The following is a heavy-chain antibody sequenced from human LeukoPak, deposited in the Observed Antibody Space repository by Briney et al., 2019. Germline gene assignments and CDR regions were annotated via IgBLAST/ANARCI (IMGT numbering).Heavy chain of an antibody. Sequence: SETLSLTCAVSGGSISSGGYSWSWIRQPPGKGLEWIGYIYHSGSTYYNPSLKSRVTISVDTSKNQFSLKLSSVTAADTAVYYCARGSSRQWLGDFDYWGQGTLVTVSS. CDR1: GGSISSGGYS. D-gene: IGHD6-19*01. CDR2: IYHSGST. CDR3: ARGSSRQWLGDFDY. J-gene: IGHJ4*02. V-gene: IGHV4-30-2*01.